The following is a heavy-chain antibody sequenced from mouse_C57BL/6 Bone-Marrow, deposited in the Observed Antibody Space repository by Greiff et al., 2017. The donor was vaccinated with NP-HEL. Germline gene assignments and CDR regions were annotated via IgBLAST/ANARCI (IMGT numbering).Heavy chain of an antibody. J-gene: IGHJ3*01. V-gene: IGHV1-76*01. D-gene: IGHD4-1*01. CDR1: GYTFTDYY. CDR2: IYPGSGNT. CDR3: ARWDYHGGFAY. Sequence: QVQLQQSGAELVRPGASVKLSCKASGYTFTDYYINWVKQRPGQGLEWIARIYPGSGNTYYNEKFKGKATLTAEKSSSTAYMQLSSLTSEDSAVYFCARWDYHGGFAYWGQGTLVTVSA.